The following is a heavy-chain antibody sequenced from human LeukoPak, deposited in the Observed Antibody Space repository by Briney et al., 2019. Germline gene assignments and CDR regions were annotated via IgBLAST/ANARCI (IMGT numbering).Heavy chain of an antibody. CDR2: ISSSSSTI. D-gene: IGHD4-17*01. V-gene: IGHV3-48*01. Sequence: GGSPRLSCASSGFTFSSYSMNWVRQAPGKGLEWVSYISSSSSTIYYADSVKGRFTISRDNAKNSLYLQMNSLRAEDTAVYYCARERDYGDYRFDYWGQGTLVTVSS. J-gene: IGHJ4*02. CDR3: ARERDYGDYRFDY. CDR1: GFTFSSYS.